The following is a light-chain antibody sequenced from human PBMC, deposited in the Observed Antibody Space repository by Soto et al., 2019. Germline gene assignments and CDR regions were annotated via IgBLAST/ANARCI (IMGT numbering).Light chain of an antibody. J-gene: IGKJ1*01. V-gene: IGKV3-20*01. CDR2: GAS. CDR3: QQYASSPWT. CDR1: QSVSSSF. Sequence: EIVLTQSPGTLSLSPGERATLSCRASQSVSSSFLAWYQQKPGQAPRLLIYGASTRATGIPDRFSGSGSGTAFTLTISRLEPEDFAVYYCQQYASSPWTFGQGTKVAIK.